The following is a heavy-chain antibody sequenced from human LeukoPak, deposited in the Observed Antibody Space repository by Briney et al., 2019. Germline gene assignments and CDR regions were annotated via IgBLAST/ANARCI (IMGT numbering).Heavy chain of an antibody. D-gene: IGHD3-22*01. Sequence: SETLSLTCTVSGGSISSGDYYWSWIRQPPGKGLEWIGYIYYSGSTYYNPSLKSRVTISVDTSKNQFSLKLSSVTAADTAVYYCASTPQYYYDSSGYPNWYFDLWGRGTLVTASS. CDR2: IYYSGST. V-gene: IGHV4-30-4*01. CDR1: GGSISSGDYY. CDR3: ASTPQYYYDSSGYPNWYFDL. J-gene: IGHJ2*01.